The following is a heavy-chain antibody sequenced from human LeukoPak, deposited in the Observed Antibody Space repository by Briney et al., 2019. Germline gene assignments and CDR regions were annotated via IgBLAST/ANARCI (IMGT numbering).Heavy chain of an antibody. V-gene: IGHV4-34*01. CDR2: INHSGRT. Sequence: SETLSLTCAVYGGSFSGYYWSWIRQPPGKGLEWIGEINHSGRTNYNPSLKSRVTISVDTSKNQFSLKLSSVTAADTAVYFCARHGASGSYLYYFDYWGQGTLVTVSS. J-gene: IGHJ4*02. CDR3: ARHGASGSYLYYFDY. CDR1: GGSFSGYY. D-gene: IGHD1-26*01.